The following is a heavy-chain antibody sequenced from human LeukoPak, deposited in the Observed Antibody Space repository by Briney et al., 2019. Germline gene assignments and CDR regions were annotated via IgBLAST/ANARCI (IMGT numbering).Heavy chain of an antibody. CDR3: ARVLGDLGAFDI. Sequence: GGSLRLSCAASGFTVSRNSMNWVRQAPGKALGWISSISSSSTYIYYADSLKGRFTISRDNAKNSVSLQMNSLRAEDTAVYYCARVLGDLGAFDIWGQGTMVTVSS. CDR2: ISSSSTYI. D-gene: IGHD4-17*01. J-gene: IGHJ3*02. V-gene: IGHV3-21*01. CDR1: GFTVSRNS.